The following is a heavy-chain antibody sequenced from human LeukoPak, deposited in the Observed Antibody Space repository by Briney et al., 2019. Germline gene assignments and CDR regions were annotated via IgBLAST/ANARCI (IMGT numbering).Heavy chain of an antibody. CDR1: GGSISSSSYY. CDR2: IYYSGST. V-gene: IGHV4-39*07. D-gene: IGHD3-3*01. J-gene: IGHJ4*02. CDR3: ARGRPGFWNGYHY. Sequence: PSETLSLTCTVSGGSISSSSYYWGWIRQPPGKGLEWIGSIYYSGSTYYNPSLKSRVTISVDTSKNQFSLKLSSATAADTAVYYCARGRPGFWNGYHYWGQGILVTVSS.